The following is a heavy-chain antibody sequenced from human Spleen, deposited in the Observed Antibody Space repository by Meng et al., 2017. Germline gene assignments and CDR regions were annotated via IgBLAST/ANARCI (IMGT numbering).Heavy chain of an antibody. J-gene: IGHJ4*02. D-gene: IGHD6-13*01. V-gene: IGHV4-39*07. CDR3: ARHAAAGTAADFDY. CDR2: IPHSGSP. CDR1: GGSITSNSYY. Sequence: SETLSLTCTVSGGSITSNSYYWDWIRQSPGQGREWIGEIPHSGSPDYNPSFKRRVTLSVDRSKNQFSRKLSSVTAADTAVYYCARHAAAGTAADFDYWGQGTLVTVSS.